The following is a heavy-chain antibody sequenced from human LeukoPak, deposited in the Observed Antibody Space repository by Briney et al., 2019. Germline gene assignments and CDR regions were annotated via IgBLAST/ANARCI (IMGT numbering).Heavy chain of an antibody. CDR3: WLGYFDWLLQGSYYYYGMDV. CDR2: ISSSSSYI. V-gene: IGHV3-21*01. CDR1: GFTFSSYS. Sequence: SRGSLRLSCAASGFTFSSYSMNWVRQAPGKGLEWVSSISSSSSYIYYADSVKGRFTISRDNAKNSLYLQMNSLRAEDTAVYYCWLGYFDWLLQGSYYYYGMDVWGKGTTVTVSS. J-gene: IGHJ6*04. D-gene: IGHD3-9*01.